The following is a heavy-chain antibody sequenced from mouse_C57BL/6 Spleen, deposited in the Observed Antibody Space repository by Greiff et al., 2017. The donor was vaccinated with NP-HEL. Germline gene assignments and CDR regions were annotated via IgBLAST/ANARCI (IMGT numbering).Heavy chain of an antibody. J-gene: IGHJ2*01. CDR1: GYTFTSYW. V-gene: IGHV1-52*01. D-gene: IGHD1-2*01. CDR2: IYPSDSET. Sequence: QVQLQQPGAELVRPGSSVKLSCKASGYTFTSYWMHWVKQRPIQGLEWIGNIYPSDSETHYNQKFKDKATLTVDKSSSTAYMQLSSLTSEDSAVYYCARAGYGGVGYWGQGTTLTVSS. CDR3: ARAGYGGVGY.